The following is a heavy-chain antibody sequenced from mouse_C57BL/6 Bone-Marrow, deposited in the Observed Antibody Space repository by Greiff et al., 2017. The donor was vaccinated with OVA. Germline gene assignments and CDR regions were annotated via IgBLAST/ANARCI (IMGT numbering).Heavy chain of an antibody. CDR3: ARGLRAMDY. D-gene: IGHD1-1*01. V-gene: IGHV5-17*01. CDR2: ISSGSSTI. Sequence: EVQGVESGGGLVKPGGSLKLSCAASGFTLSDYGMHWVRQAPEKGLEWVAYISSGSSTIYYAATVQGRFTISRDNAKNTLFLKMTSLRSEDTAMYYCARGLRAMDYWGQGTSVTVSS. J-gene: IGHJ4*01. CDR1: GFTLSDYG.